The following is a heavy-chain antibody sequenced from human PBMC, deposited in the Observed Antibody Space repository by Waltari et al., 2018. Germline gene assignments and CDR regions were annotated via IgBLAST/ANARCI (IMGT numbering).Heavy chain of an antibody. Sequence: QVQLQQWGAGLLKPSETLSLTCAVYGGSFSGYYWSWIRQPPGKGLEWMGEMNHSGSTNYNPALKSRVTISVDTAKNQVSLKLSSVTAADTAVYYCARLYSSSSGASDYWGQGTLVTVSS. J-gene: IGHJ4*02. CDR1: GGSFSGYY. CDR2: MNHSGST. V-gene: IGHV4-34*01. D-gene: IGHD6-6*01. CDR3: ARLYSSSSGASDY.